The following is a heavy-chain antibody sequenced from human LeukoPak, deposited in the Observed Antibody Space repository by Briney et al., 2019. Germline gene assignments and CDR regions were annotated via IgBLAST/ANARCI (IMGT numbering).Heavy chain of an antibody. J-gene: IGHJ3*02. CDR2: IYHSGST. V-gene: IGHV4-30-2*01. CDR3: ARGSIAVTEAFDI. CDR1: GGSISSGGYS. D-gene: IGHD6-19*01. Sequence: SQTLSLTCAVSGGSISSGGYSWSWIRQPPGKGLEWIGYIYHSGSTYYNPSLKSRVTISVDRSKNQFSLELSSVTAADTAVYYCARGSIAVTEAFDIWGQGTMVTVSS.